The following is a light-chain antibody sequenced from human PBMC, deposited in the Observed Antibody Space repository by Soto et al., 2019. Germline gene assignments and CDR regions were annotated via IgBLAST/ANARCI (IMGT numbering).Light chain of an antibody. Sequence: DIQMTQSPSSLSASVGDRVTITCRASQGISNYLAWYQQKPGKVPKLLIFAASTLQSGVPSRFSGSGSGTDFTLTISSLQPEDVAAYYCQKYNSAEFTFGPGTQVDIK. CDR3: QKYNSAEFT. CDR2: AAS. V-gene: IGKV1-27*01. CDR1: QGISNY. J-gene: IGKJ3*01.